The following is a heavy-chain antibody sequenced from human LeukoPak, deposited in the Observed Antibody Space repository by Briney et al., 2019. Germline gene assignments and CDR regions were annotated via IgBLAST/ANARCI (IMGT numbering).Heavy chain of an antibody. D-gene: IGHD3-9*01. Sequence: ASVKVPCKASGYTFTSYGISWVRQAPGQGREWMGWISTYNGNTNYAQKLQGRVTMTTDTSTSTAYMELRSLRSDDTAVYYCARSLDYYDILTGYFTTWGQGTLVTVSS. CDR3: ARSLDYYDILTGYFTT. V-gene: IGHV1-18*01. CDR2: ISTYNGNT. CDR1: GYTFTSYG. J-gene: IGHJ4*02.